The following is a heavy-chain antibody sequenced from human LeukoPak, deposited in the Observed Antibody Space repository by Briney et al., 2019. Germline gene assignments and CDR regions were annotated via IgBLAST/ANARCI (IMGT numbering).Heavy chain of an antibody. Sequence: GGSLRLSCAASGFTFDDYAMHWVRQAPGKGLEWVSGISWNSGSIGYADSVKGRFTISRDNAKNSLYLQMNSLRAEDTALYYCAKDWAYGSGIYGMDVWGQGTTVTVSS. J-gene: IGHJ6*02. D-gene: IGHD3-10*01. V-gene: IGHV3-9*01. CDR1: GFTFDDYA. CDR2: ISWNSGSI. CDR3: AKDWAYGSGIYGMDV.